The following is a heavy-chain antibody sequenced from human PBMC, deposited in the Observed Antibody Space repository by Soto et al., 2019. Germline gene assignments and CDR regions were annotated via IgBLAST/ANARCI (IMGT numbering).Heavy chain of an antibody. CDR2: ITSNGGNT. CDR1: GFTFSSYA. V-gene: IGHV3-64*01. Sequence: GGSLRLSCAASGFTFSSYAMHWVRQVPGKGLEYVSVITSNGGNTDYASSVKGRFTISRDNSKNTLYLQMGSLRAEDMAVYYCARRIPFGYGMDVWGQGTTVTVSS. CDR3: ARRIPFGYGMDV. J-gene: IGHJ6*02. D-gene: IGHD2-21*01.